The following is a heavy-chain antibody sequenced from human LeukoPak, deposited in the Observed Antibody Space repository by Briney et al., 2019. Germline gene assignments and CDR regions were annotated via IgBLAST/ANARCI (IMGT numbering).Heavy chain of an antibody. CDR3: ATSYCGGDCAFEF. J-gene: IGHJ4*02. CDR1: GGSISSYY. CDR2: IYYSGST. V-gene: IGHV4-59*01. Sequence: SETLSLTCTVSGGSISSYYWSWIRQPSGKGLEWIGYIYYSGSTNYNPSLKSRVTISVDTSKNQFSLKLSSVTAADTAVYYCATSYCGGDCAFEFWGQGILVTVSS. D-gene: IGHD2-21*02.